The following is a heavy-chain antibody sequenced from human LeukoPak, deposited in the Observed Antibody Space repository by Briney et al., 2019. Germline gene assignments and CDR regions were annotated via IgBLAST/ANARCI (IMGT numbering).Heavy chain of an antibody. J-gene: IGHJ4*02. Sequence: QPGGSLRLSCAASGFTVSSNYMSWGRQDPGKGREWVSVIYSDGSTHYAVSVKGRFTISRDNSKNTLYLQMNSLRAEDTAVYYCASGGSWPGFFDYWGQGTLVTVSS. V-gene: IGHV3-66*02. CDR1: GFTVSSNY. CDR3: ASGGSWPGFFDY. D-gene: IGHD3-10*01. CDR2: IYSDGST.